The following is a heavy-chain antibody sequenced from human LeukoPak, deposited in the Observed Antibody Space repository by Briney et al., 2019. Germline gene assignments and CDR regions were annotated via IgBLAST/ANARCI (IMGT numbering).Heavy chain of an antibody. V-gene: IGHV4-61*05. Sequence: SETLSLTCTVSGGSISSSSYYWGWIRQPPGKGLEWIGYIYYSGSTNYNPSLKSRVTISVDTSKNQFSLKLSSVTAADTAVYYCAREGVGYGSGSPYYYYMDVWGKGTTVTISS. CDR2: IYYSGST. CDR1: GGSISSSSYY. D-gene: IGHD3-10*01. CDR3: AREGVGYGSGSPYYYYMDV. J-gene: IGHJ6*03.